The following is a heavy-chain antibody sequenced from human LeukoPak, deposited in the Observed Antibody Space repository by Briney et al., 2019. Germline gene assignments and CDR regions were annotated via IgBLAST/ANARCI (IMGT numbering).Heavy chain of an antibody. D-gene: IGHD7-27*01. CDR2: ISFDGSNK. J-gene: IGHJ4*02. Sequence: PGGSLRLSCAASGFTFSSYAMHWVRQAPGKGLEWVAVISFDGSNKYYADSVKGRFTISRDKSKNTLYMQINSLRAEDTAVYYCAKDRDRAKTGKYFDYWGKGTRVTASS. V-gene: IGHV3-30-3*01. CDR1: GFTFSSYA. CDR3: AKDRDRAKTGKYFDY.